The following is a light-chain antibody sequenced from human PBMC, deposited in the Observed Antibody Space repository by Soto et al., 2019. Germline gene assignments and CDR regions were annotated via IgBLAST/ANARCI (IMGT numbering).Light chain of an antibody. CDR3: QSYDSSLSGSNWV. Sequence: QPVLTQPPSVSGAPGQRVTISCTGSSSNIGAGYDVHWYQQLPGTAPKLLIYANTNRPSGVPDRFSGSKSGTSASLAITGLQAEDEADYDCQSYDSSLSGSNWVFGGGTKLTVL. CDR1: SSNIGAGYD. J-gene: IGLJ3*02. CDR2: ANT. V-gene: IGLV1-40*01.